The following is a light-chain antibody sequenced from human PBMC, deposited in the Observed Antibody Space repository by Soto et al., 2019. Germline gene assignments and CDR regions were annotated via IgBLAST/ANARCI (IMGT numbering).Light chain of an antibody. V-gene: IGKV3-15*01. CDR2: DTS. CDR1: QGIGDT. J-gene: IGKJ4*01. CDR3: QQNNNCPLT. Sequence: EIQMTQSPSTLSASPGEGAPLSCGASQGIGDTLGWYQQKPGQTPRLLIYDTSIRASGVPARFSGSRSGAEFTLTISSLQSEDFAVYYCQQNNNCPLTFGRGTKVDIK.